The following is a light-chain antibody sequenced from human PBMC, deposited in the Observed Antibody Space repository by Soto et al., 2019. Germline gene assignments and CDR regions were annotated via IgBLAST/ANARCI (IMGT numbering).Light chain of an antibody. CDR2: DAS. J-gene: IGKJ4*01. Sequence: EIELTQSPATLSLSPGERATLSCRASQSLSKYLAWYQQKPGQAPRLLVYDASNMASGIPARFSGSESGTDFTLTISSLEPEDFAVYYGQQRTNRPGTFGGGTKVEIK. V-gene: IGKV3-11*01. CDR3: QQRTNRPGT. CDR1: QSLSKY.